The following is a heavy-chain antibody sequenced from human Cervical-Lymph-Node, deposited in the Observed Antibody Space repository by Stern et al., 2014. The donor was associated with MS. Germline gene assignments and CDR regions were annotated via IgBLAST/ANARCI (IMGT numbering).Heavy chain of an antibody. CDR3: ARRPRKAFDI. V-gene: IGHV5-51*03. CDR1: GYRFSSYW. CDR2: IYPDDSDT. Sequence: EVQLVQSGAEVKKPGESLKISCKGSGYRFSSYWIAWVRQMPGKGLEWMGIIYPDDSDTRYSPSFQGQVTISADKSISTVYLQWSSLKASDAAVYYCARRPRKAFDIWGQGAMVPVSS. J-gene: IGHJ3*02. D-gene: IGHD6-6*01.